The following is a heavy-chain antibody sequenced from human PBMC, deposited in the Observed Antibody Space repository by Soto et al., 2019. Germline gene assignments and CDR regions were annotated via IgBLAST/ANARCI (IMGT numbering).Heavy chain of an antibody. CDR3: ARALAVPGYYFDY. J-gene: IGHJ4*02. CDR1: GGSSINYY. D-gene: IGHD6-19*01. V-gene: IGHV4-59*01. CDR2: VYSSGHT. Sequence: QVQLQESGPGLVKPSETLSLTCTVSGGSSINYYWTWIRQPPGKGLEWIGYVYSSGHTSYTPSLKSRVTISIDTSKNQFSLKLSSVTAADTAVYYCARALAVPGYYFDYWGQGTLVTVSS.